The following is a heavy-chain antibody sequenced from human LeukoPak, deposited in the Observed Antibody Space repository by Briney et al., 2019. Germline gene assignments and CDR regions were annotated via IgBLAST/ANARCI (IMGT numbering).Heavy chain of an antibody. V-gene: IGHV3-23*01. CDR3: AKMGRYCSGGSCYLEPNWFDP. CDR1: GFTFSSYA. CDR2: ISGSGGST. D-gene: IGHD2-15*01. J-gene: IGHJ5*02. Sequence: PGGSLRLSCAASGFTFSSYAMSWVRQAPGKGLEWVSAISGSGGSTYYADSVKGRFTISRDNSKNTLYLQMNSLRAGDTAVYYCAKMGRYCSGGSCYLEPNWFDPWGQGTLVTVSS.